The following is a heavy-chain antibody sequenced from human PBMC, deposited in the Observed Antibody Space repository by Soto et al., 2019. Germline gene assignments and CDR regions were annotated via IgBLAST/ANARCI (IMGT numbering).Heavy chain of an antibody. J-gene: IGHJ5*02. CDR1: GGCFSGYY. V-gene: IGHV4-34*03. CDR3: GRETYGDYVGYFDP. CDR2: INHSGNS. Sequence: SETLSLTCAASGGCFSGYYWSWIRQPPGRGLEWIGEINHSGNSNYNPALESRVTISVDPSKNQFSLKLSSVTAADTAVYYCGRETYGDYVGYFDPWGQGIQVTVSS. D-gene: IGHD4-17*01.